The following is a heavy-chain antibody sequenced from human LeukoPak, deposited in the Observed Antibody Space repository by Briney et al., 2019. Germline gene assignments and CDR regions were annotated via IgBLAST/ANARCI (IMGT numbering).Heavy chain of an antibody. D-gene: IGHD6-19*01. Sequence: GGSLRLSCTTSGFSFRNTWMSWVRQAPGKGLEWVSFIYIDGTTYYADSVKGRFTISRDNSKNTLYLQMNSLRAEDTAVYYCARVNLVVAGYFDYWGQGTLVTVSS. V-gene: IGHV3-53*01. CDR3: ARVNLVVAGYFDY. CDR2: IYIDGTT. CDR1: GFSFRNTW. J-gene: IGHJ4*02.